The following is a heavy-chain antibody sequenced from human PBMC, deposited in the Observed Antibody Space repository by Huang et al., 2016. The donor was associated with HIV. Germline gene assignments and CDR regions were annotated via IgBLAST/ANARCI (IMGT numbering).Heavy chain of an antibody. D-gene: IGHD5-18*01. CDR1: GFPFHNHA. CDR2: ISNDGSNN. CDR3: ARAKDTWDAYDI. J-gene: IGHJ3*02. Sequence: QVQLVESGGGVVQPGRSLRLSCAASGFPFHNHAMHWVRQAPGKGLDGGAVISNDGSNNYYADSVKGRVTISRDSSKSTLFLHMTSLRTEDTAVYYCARAKDTWDAYDIWGQGTMVIVSS. V-gene: IGHV3-30-3*01.